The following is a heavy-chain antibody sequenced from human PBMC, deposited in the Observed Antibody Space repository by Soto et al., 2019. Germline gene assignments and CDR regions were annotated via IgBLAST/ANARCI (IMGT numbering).Heavy chain of an antibody. V-gene: IGHV1-8*01. D-gene: IGHD4-17*01. J-gene: IGHJ6*02. CDR1: GYSFTTYD. CDR2: MNPNSGKT. Sequence: ASVKVSCKASGYSFTTYDINWVRQATGQGLEGMGWMNPNSGKTGYAQKFQGRVTMTRNTPKSTVYMEVSSLTSEDTAVYYCARALPSDYGREIFYYYGMQVRGQGTTVHVSS. CDR3: ARALPSDYGREIFYYYGMQV.